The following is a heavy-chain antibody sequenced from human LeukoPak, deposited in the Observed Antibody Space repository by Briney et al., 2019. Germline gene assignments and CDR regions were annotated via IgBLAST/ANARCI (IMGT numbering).Heavy chain of an antibody. V-gene: IGHV1-69*13. CDR3: ATSSRTYSSTDY. D-gene: IGHD6-13*01. CDR2: IIPIFGTA. J-gene: IGHJ4*02. CDR1: GDTFTSYA. Sequence: SVKVSCKASGDTFTSYAISWVRQAPGQGLEWMGGIIPIFGTANYAQKFQGRVTITANESTSTAYMELSSLRSEDTAVYYCATSSRTYSSTDYWGQGTLVTVSS.